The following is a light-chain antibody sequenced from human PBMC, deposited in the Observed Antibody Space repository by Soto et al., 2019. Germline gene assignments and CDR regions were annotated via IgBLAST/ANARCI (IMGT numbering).Light chain of an antibody. Sequence: QSPLTQPASVSGSPGQSITISCTGTSSDVGGYNYVSWYQQHPGKAPKLMIYDVSNRPSGVSNRFSGSKSGNTASLTISGLHAEDEADYYCSSYTRSSIPEVFGTGTKVTVL. CDR1: SSDVGGYNY. CDR3: SSYTRSSIPEV. V-gene: IGLV2-14*01. J-gene: IGLJ1*01. CDR2: DVS.